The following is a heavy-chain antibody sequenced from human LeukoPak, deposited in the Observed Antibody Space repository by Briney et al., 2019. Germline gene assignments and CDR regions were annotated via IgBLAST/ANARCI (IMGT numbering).Heavy chain of an antibody. Sequence: GGSLRLSCAASGFAFSDYSLHWVRQAPGKGLEWVALMSFDGNFENFADSVKGRFTISRDTARNTLYLHMGSLGVEDSAVYYCARVGETGTVTMELDLWGQGALVTVSS. D-gene: IGHD1-7*01. CDR2: MSFDGNFE. CDR1: GFAFSDYS. V-gene: IGHV3-30*04. J-gene: IGHJ1*01. CDR3: ARVGETGTVTMELDL.